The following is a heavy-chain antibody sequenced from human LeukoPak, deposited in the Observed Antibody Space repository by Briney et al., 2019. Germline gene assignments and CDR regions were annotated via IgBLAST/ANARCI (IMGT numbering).Heavy chain of an antibody. CDR3: AKDGGLGYCSSTTCSTPN. J-gene: IGHJ4*02. CDR2: MRYDGNAQ. D-gene: IGHD2-2*01. Sequence: PGGSLRLSCAASGFTFSSYGIHWVRQAPGKGLEWVAFMRYDGNAQYYAESVKGRFTISRDNSKSMMYLQMKSLRGDDTAVYYCAKDGGLGYCSSTTCSTPNWGQGTLVTVSS. CDR1: GFTFSSYG. V-gene: IGHV3-30*02.